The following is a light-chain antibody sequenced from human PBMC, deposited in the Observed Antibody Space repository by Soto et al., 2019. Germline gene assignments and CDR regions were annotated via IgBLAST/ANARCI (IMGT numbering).Light chain of an antibody. CDR2: GAS. CDR1: QSVSSN. J-gene: IGKJ1*01. Sequence: EIVMTQSPATLSVSPGERATLSCRASQSVSSNLAWYQQKPGQAPRLLIYGASTRATGIPARFSGSESGTEFTLTISSLKYEDFAVYYCQQYNNWPGFGQGTKVDI. CDR3: QQYNNWPG. V-gene: IGKV3-15*01.